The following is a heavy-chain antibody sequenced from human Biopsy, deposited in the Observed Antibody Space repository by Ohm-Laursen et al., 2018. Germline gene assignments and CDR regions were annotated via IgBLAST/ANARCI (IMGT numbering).Heavy chain of an antibody. J-gene: IGHJ4*02. D-gene: IGHD6-19*01. CDR3: ARNTGWYGDLYYFDY. CDR1: GYSFTSYY. CDR2: INPSGSTT. Sequence: SVKVSCKASGYSFTSYYMHWVRQAPGQELEWMGMINPSGSTTSYPQIFQGRVTMTRDTSKSTVYMELSSLRSADTAVYFCARNTGWYGDLYYFDYWGQGTLVTVSS. V-gene: IGHV1-46*01.